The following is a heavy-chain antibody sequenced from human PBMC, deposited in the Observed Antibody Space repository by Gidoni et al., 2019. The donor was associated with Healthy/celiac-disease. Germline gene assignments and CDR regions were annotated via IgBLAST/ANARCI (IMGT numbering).Heavy chain of an antibody. CDR3: AKEGNYFRGHIDY. CDR2: ISGSGGST. V-gene: IGHV3-23*01. J-gene: IGHJ4*02. CDR1: GFTFSSYA. D-gene: IGHD4-4*01. Sequence: EVQLLESGGGLVRPGGSLGLSCAASGFTFSSYAMRGVRQAPGKGLEWVSAISGSGGSTYYADSVKGRFTISRDNSKNTLYLQMNSLRAEDTAVYYCAKEGNYFRGHIDYWGQGTLVTVSS.